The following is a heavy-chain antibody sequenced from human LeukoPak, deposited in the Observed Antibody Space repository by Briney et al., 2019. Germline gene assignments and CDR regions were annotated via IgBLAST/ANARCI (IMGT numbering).Heavy chain of an antibody. Sequence: ASVNVSFKVSGYTLTELSMHWVRQAPGKGLEWMGGFDPEDGETIYAQKFQGRVTMTEDTSTDTAYMELSSLRSEDTAVYYCATEVLVVVAATTDYWGQGTLVTVSS. CDR1: GYTLTELS. D-gene: IGHD2-15*01. J-gene: IGHJ4*02. CDR2: FDPEDGET. CDR3: ATEVLVVVAATTDY. V-gene: IGHV1-24*01.